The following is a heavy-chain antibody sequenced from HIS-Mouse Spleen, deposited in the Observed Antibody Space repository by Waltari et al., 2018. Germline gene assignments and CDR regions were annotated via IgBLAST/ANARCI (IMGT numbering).Heavy chain of an antibody. V-gene: IGHV4-39*07. D-gene: IGHD6-13*01. CDR2: IYYSGST. J-gene: IGHJ2*01. CDR3: AREIPYSSSWYDWYFDL. Sequence: QLQLQESGPGLGKPSATLSLTCTVPGGAISSSTYYSGWIRQPPGKGLVGIGSIYYSGSTYYNPSLKSRVTISVDTSKNQFSLKLSSVTAADTAVYYCAREIPYSSSWYDWYFDLWGRGTLVTVSS. CDR1: GGAISSSTYY.